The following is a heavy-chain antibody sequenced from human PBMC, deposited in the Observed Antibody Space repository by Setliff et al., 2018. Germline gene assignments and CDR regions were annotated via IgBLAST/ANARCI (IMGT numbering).Heavy chain of an antibody. CDR2: FSGSGSTI. J-gene: IGHJ5*02. V-gene: IGHV3-48*01. Sequence: GGSLRLSCAASGFTFSSYSMNWVRQAPGKGLEWVSYFSGSGSTIYYADSVKGRFTISRDNAKTSLYLQMNSLRADDTAVYYCARLRAPGSHGLDPWGQGTLVTVSS. D-gene: IGHD3-10*01. CDR3: ARLRAPGSHGLDP. CDR1: GFTFSSYS.